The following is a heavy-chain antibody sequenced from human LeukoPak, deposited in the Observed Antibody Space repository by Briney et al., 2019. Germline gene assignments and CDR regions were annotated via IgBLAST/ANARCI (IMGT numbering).Heavy chain of an antibody. J-gene: IGHJ3*02. CDR1: GGSFSGYY. CDR3: ASTVTTSDAFDI. CDR2: INHSGST. D-gene: IGHD4-17*01. Sequence: RSETLSLTCAVYGGSFSGYYWSWIRQPPGKGLEWIGEINHSGSTNYNPSLKSRVTISVDTSKNQFSLKLSSVTAADTAVYYCASTVTTSDAFDIWGQGTMVTVSS. V-gene: IGHV4-34*01.